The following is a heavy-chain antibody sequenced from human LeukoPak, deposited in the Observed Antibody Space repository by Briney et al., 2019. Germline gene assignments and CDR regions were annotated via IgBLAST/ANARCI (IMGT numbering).Heavy chain of an antibody. V-gene: IGHV4-59*01. CDR2: IYHSGSP. CDR3: ARVGGMTTINNAAFDI. CDR1: GGSINSDY. J-gene: IGHJ3*02. Sequence: PSETLSLTCSVSGGSINSDYWNWIRQPPGKGLEWIGYIYHSGSPNYNPSLKSRVTISIDKSKKQFSLKLISVTAADTAIYYCARVGGMTTINNAAFDIWGQGTMVTVSS. D-gene: IGHD4-4*01.